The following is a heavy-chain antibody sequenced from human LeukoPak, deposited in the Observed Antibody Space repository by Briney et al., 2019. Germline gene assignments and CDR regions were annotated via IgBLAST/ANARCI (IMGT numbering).Heavy chain of an antibody. D-gene: IGHD3-22*01. CDR1: GFTVSSNY. Sequence: GGSLRLSCAASGFTVSSNYMSWVRQAPGKGLEWVSVIYSGGSTYYADSVKGRFTISRDNSKNTLYLQMNSLRAEDTAVYYCARGREYYDSSGYYFDYWGQGTLVTVSS. CDR2: IYSGGST. J-gene: IGHJ4*02. V-gene: IGHV3-66*01. CDR3: ARGREYYDSSGYYFDY.